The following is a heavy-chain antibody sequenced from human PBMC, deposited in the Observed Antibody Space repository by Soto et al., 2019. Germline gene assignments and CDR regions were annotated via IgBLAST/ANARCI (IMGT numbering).Heavy chain of an antibody. J-gene: IGHJ4*02. Sequence: QVQLVESGGGVVQPGRSLRLSCAASGFTFSSYAMHWVRQAPGKGLEWVAVISYDGSNKYYADSVKGRFTISRDNSKNTLYLQMNSLRAEDTAVYYCARDLEPLSRLWLPGIDDYWGQGTLVTVSS. D-gene: IGHD5-18*01. CDR2: ISYDGSNK. CDR1: GFTFSSYA. CDR3: ARDLEPLSRLWLPGIDDY. V-gene: IGHV3-30-3*01.